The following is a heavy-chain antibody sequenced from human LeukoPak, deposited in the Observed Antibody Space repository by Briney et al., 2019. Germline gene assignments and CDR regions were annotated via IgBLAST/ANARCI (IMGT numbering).Heavy chain of an antibody. J-gene: IGHJ4*02. D-gene: IGHD3-10*01. CDR2: INPNSGGT. CDR1: GYTFTGYY. Sequence: ASVKVSCKASGYTFTGYYMHWVRQAPGQGLEWMGWINPNSGGTNYAQKFQGRVTITRDTSISTAYMDLSRLRSDDTAVYYCARARPLWFGVNDYWGQGTLVTVSS. V-gene: IGHV1-2*02. CDR3: ARARPLWFGVNDY.